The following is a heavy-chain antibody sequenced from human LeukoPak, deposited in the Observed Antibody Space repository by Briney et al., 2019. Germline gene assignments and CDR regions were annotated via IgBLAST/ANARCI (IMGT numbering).Heavy chain of an antibody. CDR1: GGSISSSNYY. J-gene: IGHJ4*02. CDR2: IYYSGST. V-gene: IGHV4-39*07. CDR3: ARILTGYDAFDY. Sequence: SETLSLTCTVSGGSISSSNYYWGWIRQPPRKGLEWIGSIYYSGSTYYTPSLKSRVTISIDSSKNQFSLKLNSVTAADTAVYYCARILTGYDAFDYWGQGALVTVSS. D-gene: IGHD3-9*01.